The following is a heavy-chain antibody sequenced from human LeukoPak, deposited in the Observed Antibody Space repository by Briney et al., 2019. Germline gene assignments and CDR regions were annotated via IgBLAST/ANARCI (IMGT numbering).Heavy chain of an antibody. CDR2: IYPSDSDT. Sequence: GASLQISCEGSGSIFTDYWIGWVRPLPGKGLEWMGIIYPSDSDTKYSPSFQGQVTISVDKSISTAYLQWSSLRTSDSAMYYCAKGYWYFDLWGRGTLLTVSS. J-gene: IGHJ2*01. CDR3: AKGYWYFDL. CDR1: GSIFTDYW. V-gene: IGHV5-51*01.